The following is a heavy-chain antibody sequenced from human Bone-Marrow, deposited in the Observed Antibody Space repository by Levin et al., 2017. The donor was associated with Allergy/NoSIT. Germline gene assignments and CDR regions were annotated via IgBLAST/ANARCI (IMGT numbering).Heavy chain of an antibody. J-gene: IGHJ4*02. CDR1: GFTFSNAW. Sequence: GGSLRLSCAASGFTFSNAWMSWVRQAPGKGLEWVGRIKSKTAGATTDYSAPVKGRFTISRDDSKNTLYLQMNSLKTEDTAVYYCTTAPLSSSGYYYEDYWGQGTLVTVSS. CDR3: TTAPLSSSGYYYEDY. D-gene: IGHD3-22*01. V-gene: IGHV3-15*01. CDR2: IKSKTAGATT.